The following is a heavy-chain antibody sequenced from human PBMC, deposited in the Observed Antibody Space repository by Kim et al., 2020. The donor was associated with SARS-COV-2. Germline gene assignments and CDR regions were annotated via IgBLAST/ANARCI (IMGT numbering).Heavy chain of an antibody. J-gene: IGHJ4*02. CDR3: ARAEGYYDYVWGSYYFDY. Sequence: SETLSLTCAVSGGSISSSNWWSWVRQPPGKGLEWIGEIYHSGSTNYNPSLKSRVTISVDKSKNQFSLKLSSVTAADTAVYYCARAEGYYDYVWGSYYFDYWGQGTLVTVSS. D-gene: IGHD3-16*01. V-gene: IGHV4-4*02. CDR1: GGSISSSNW. CDR2: IYHSGST.